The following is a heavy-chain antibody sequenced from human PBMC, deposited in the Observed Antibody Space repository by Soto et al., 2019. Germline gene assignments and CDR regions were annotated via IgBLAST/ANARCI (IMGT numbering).Heavy chain of an antibody. J-gene: IGHJ5*02. CDR1: GGSFSGYY. V-gene: IGHV4-34*01. CDR2: INHSGST. Sequence: SETLSLTCAVYGGSFSGYYWSWIRQPPGKGLEWIGEINHSGSTNYNPSLKSRVTISVDTSKNQFSLKLSSVTAADTAVYYCARGITYYDFWSGYHNWFDPWGQGTLVTVSS. D-gene: IGHD3-3*01. CDR3: ARGITYYDFWSGYHNWFDP.